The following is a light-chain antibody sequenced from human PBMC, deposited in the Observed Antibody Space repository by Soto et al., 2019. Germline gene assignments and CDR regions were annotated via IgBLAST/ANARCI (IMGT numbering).Light chain of an antibody. CDR1: QSVSSSY. CDR3: QQYGSSPYT. J-gene: IGKJ2*01. CDR2: GAS. Sequence: EIVLTQSPGTLSLSPGERATLSCRASQSVSSSYLAWYQQKPGQAPRLLIYGASSRATGIPDRFSGSGSGTDFTLTISRLEPEDCAVYYCQQYGSSPYTFGQGTKRELK. V-gene: IGKV3-20*01.